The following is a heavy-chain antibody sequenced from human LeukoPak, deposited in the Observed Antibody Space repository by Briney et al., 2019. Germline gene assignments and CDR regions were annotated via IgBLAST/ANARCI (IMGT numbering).Heavy chain of an antibody. D-gene: IGHD3-10*02. V-gene: IGHV3-48*03. J-gene: IGHJ6*04. Sequence: GGSLRLSCAASGFTFSSYEMNWVRQAPGKGLEWVSYISSSGSTIYYADSVKGRFTISRDNAKNSLYLQMNSLRAEDTAVYYCAELGITMIGGVWGKGTPVTVSS. CDR3: AELGITMIGGV. CDR2: ISSSGSTI. CDR1: GFTFSSYE.